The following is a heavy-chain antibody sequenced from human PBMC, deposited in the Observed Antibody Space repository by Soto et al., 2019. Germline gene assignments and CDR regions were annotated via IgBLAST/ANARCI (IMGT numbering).Heavy chain of an antibody. Sequence: LVESLKISGHHSGNSFTTHWIGWVRQMPWKGLEWMGLIYPGDSHVRYGPSFQGQVTISIDRSTTTAYLQWSSLKASDTAIYYCAILHYSSSFSFYCGQGTLVTVSS. CDR2: IYPGDSHV. CDR1: GNSFTTHW. D-gene: IGHD6-6*01. J-gene: IGHJ4*02. V-gene: IGHV5-51*01. CDR3: AILHYSSSFSFY.